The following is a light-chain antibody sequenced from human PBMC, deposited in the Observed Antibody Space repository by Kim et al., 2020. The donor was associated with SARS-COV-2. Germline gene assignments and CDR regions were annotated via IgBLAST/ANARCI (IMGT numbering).Light chain of an antibody. CDR3: GSSTSSTTWV. Sequence: GQSITISCTGASSDVGGHNSVSWYQQHPGKAPRLMIFDVTYRPSGVSNRFSGSKSGNTASLTISGLQVVDEADYYCGSSTSSTTWVFGGGTQLTVL. CDR1: SSDVGGHNS. J-gene: IGLJ3*02. CDR2: DVT. V-gene: IGLV2-14*03.